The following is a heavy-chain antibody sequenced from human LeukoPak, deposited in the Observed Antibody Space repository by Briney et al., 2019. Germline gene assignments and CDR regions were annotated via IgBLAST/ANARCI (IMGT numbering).Heavy chain of an antibody. V-gene: IGHV1-8*01. CDR2: MNPNSGNT. Sequence: ASVKVSCKASGYTFTSYDINWVRQATGQGLEWMGWMNPNSGNTGYAQKFQGRVTMTEDTSTDTAYMELSSLRSEDTAVYYCATDRGRYYDFWSGYYDYWGQGTLVTVSS. J-gene: IGHJ4*02. CDR1: GYTFTSYD. D-gene: IGHD3-3*01. CDR3: ATDRGRYYDFWSGYYDY.